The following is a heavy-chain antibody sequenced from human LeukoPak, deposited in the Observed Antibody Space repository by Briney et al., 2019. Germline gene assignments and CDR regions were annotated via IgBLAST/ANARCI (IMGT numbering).Heavy chain of an antibody. J-gene: IGHJ4*02. CDR3: ARDMGSAAGHDY. CDR2: IYYSGST. D-gene: IGHD6-13*01. V-gene: IGHV4-59*01. Sequence: SETLSLTCTISGGSISDYYWSWIRQPPGKGLEWIGYIYYSGSTHYNPSLKSRVTISVDTSKNQFSLKLTSVTAVDTAVYYCARDMGSAAGHDYWGQGTLVTVSS. CDR1: GGSISDYY.